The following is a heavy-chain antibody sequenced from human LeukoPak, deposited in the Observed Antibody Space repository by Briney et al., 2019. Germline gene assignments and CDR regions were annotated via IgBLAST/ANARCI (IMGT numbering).Heavy chain of an antibody. CDR3: ARSTVFSEGHGDS. CDR2: IYPGDSDT. CDR1: GYSFTSYW. Sequence: GESLKISCKGSGYSFTSYWIGWVRQMPGKGLEWMGIIYPGDSDTRYSPSFQGQVTISVDKSISTAYLQWTILKASDTAIYYCARSTVFSEGHGDSWGQGTLVTVSS. D-gene: IGHD2-21*02. V-gene: IGHV5-51*01. J-gene: IGHJ4*02.